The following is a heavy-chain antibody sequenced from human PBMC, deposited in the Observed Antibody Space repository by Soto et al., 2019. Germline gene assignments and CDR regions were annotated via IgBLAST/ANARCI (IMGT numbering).Heavy chain of an antibody. CDR3: ARGLAVGGTGTKGWFDP. V-gene: IGHV4-61*01. J-gene: IGHJ5*02. Sequence: PSETLSLTCTVSGGSVSSGSYYWSWLRQPPGKGLEWIGYIYYSGSTNYNPSLKSRVTISVDTSKNQFSLKLSSVTAADTAVYYCARGLAVGGTGTKGWFDPWGQGTLVTVSS. D-gene: IGHD1-7*01. CDR2: IYYSGST. CDR1: GGSVSSGSYY.